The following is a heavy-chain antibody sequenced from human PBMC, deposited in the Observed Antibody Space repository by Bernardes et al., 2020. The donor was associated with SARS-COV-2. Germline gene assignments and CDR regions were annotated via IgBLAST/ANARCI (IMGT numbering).Heavy chain of an antibody. J-gene: IGHJ6*02. D-gene: IGHD3-10*01. Sequence: GGSLRLSCASSGFTLSSYCMHWVRQAPGKGLIWVARINSDGSNTRYADSVMGRFTISRDNAKNTLFLQMNSLRVEDTATYYCEVNYYYGMDVWGQGTTVTVSS. V-gene: IGHV3-74*01. CDR2: INSDGSNT. CDR1: GFTLSSYC. CDR3: EVNYYYGMDV.